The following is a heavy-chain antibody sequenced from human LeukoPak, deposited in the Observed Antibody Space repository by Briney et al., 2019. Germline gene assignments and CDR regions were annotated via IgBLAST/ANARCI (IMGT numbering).Heavy chain of an antibody. CDR2: IRYDGINK. V-gene: IGHV3-30*02. D-gene: IGHD3-3*01. CDR1: GFTFDDYG. CDR3: ASPYYDFWSGYWGGFYYYYMDV. J-gene: IGHJ6*03. Sequence: GGSLRLSCAASGFTFDDYGMSWVRQAPGKGLEWVAFIRYDGINKYYADSVKGRFTISRDNAKNSLYLQMNSLRAEDTAVYYCASPYYDFWSGYWGGFYYYYMDVWGKGTTVTVSS.